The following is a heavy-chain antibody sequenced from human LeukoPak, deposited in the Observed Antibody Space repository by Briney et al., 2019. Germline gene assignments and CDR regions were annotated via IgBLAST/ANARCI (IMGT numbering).Heavy chain of an antibody. CDR1: GGSMSSYY. CDR2: IYHSGST. J-gene: IGHJ4*02. V-gene: IGHV4-59*01. D-gene: IGHD6-13*01. CDR3: AKEEAAAPDY. Sequence: PSETLSLTCSVSGGSMSSYYWSWIRQSPGKGLEWIGYIYHSGSTDYNSSLKSRVTISEDTSKKQFSLKVSSVTAADTAVYYCAKEEAAAPDYWGQGTLVTASS.